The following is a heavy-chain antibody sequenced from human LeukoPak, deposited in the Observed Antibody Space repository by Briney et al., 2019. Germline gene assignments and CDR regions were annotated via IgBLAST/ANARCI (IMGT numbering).Heavy chain of an antibody. V-gene: IGHV3-74*01. Sequence: GYLRLSCAVSGFTFSTYWMHWVRQAPGKGLVWVSRFTIDGSSTRYADSVKGRFTISGDNAKNTLYLHMNSLRAEDTAVYYCVRGRGCSGASCYHGLDVWGQGTTVTVSS. J-gene: IGHJ6*02. CDR2: FTIDGSST. CDR3: VRGRGCSGASCYHGLDV. D-gene: IGHD2-15*01. CDR1: GFTFSTYW.